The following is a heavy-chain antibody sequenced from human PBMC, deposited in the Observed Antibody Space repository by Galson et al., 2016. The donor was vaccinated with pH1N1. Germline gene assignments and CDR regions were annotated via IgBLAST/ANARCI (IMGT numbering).Heavy chain of an antibody. J-gene: IGHJ4*02. CDR1: GYTFTSYD. CDR3: AREGYCSGGSCYSGASDY. D-gene: IGHD2-15*01. V-gene: IGHV1-18*01. CDR2: ISGYNGNT. Sequence: SVKVSCKASGYTFTSYDISWVRQAPGQGLEWMGWISGYNGNTNYAQKVQGRVTMTTDTSTSTTYMELRSLRSDDTAVYYCAREGYCSGGSCYSGASDYWGQGTLVTVSS.